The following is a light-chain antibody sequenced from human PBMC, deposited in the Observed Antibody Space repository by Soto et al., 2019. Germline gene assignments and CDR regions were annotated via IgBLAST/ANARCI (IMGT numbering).Light chain of an antibody. CDR3: RQRSSWSWT. Sequence: EILLTQSPATLSLSPGERATLSCRASQSVRSSLAWYQQKPGQAPRLIIYDASTRATGIPGRFSGSGSGTHFTLTISNLEREDFAVYYCRQRSSWSWTFDQGAKVEIK. CDR1: QSVRSS. CDR2: DAS. V-gene: IGKV3-11*01. J-gene: IGKJ1*01.